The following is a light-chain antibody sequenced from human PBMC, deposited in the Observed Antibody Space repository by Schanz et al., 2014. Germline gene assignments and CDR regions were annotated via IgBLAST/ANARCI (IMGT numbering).Light chain of an antibody. V-gene: IGKV3-20*01. CDR2: AAS. Sequence: DIVLTQSPDTLSSSPGERATLSCRTSRSISSSYLAWYQQKPGQAPRLLISAASTRATAIPARFSGSGSGTDFTLTISSLQSEDLAVYFCQQYDTWPRTFGQGTKVEI. CDR1: RSISSSY. J-gene: IGKJ1*01. CDR3: QQYDTWPRT.